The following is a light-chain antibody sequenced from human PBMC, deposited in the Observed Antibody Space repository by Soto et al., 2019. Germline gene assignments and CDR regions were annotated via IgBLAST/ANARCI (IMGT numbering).Light chain of an antibody. Sequence: EIVLTQSPGTLSLSPGERATLSCRASQSVRSYYLAWYQQKPGQAPRLLIYGASSRATGIPDRFSGSGCGTDFTLTISRLEPEDFAVYFCQQYGSSPQPITFGQGTRLEIK. V-gene: IGKV3-20*01. J-gene: IGKJ5*01. CDR2: GAS. CDR1: QSVRSYY. CDR3: QQYGSSPQPIT.